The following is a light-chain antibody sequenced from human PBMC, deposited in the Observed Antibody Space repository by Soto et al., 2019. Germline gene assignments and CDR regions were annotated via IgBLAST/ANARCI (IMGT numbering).Light chain of an antibody. CDR3: QQAASFPIT. J-gene: IGKJ5*01. CDR2: TGS. Sequence: DSPMTQSPSYGSASLGDSVTIACRASQGIKNWLAWYQQKPGKAPNLLIYTGSSLQSGVPSRFSGSGSGTDFTLTINSLQPEDFATYYCQQAASFPITFGQGTRLEI. V-gene: IGKV1-12*01. CDR1: QGIKNW.